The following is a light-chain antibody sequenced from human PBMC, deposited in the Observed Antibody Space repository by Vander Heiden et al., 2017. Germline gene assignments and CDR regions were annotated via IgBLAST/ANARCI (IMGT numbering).Light chain of an antibody. CDR3: QQSDSTPLT. V-gene: IGKV1-39*01. J-gene: IGKJ4*01. Sequence: DMQMTQSHSSLSASVEDRVTITYRARKSISSYLNWYQQKSGKAPKLLIYSASSLQSGVPSRFSGSGSGTDFTLTISRLQPEDFATYYCQQSDSTPLTFGGGTKVEIK. CDR2: SAS. CDR1: KSISSY.